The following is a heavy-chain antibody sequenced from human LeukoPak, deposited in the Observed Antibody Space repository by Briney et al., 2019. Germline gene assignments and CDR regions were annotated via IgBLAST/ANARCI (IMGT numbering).Heavy chain of an antibody. D-gene: IGHD3-16*01. V-gene: IGHV3-30-3*01. Sequence: RSLRLSCAASGFTFSSYAMHWVRQAPGKGLEWVAVISYDGSNKYYADSVKGRFTISRDNSKNTLYLQMNSLRAEDTAVYYCARDRVGGAFDIWGQGTMVTVSS. CDR3: ARDRVGGAFDI. J-gene: IGHJ3*02. CDR1: GFTFSSYA. CDR2: ISYDGSNK.